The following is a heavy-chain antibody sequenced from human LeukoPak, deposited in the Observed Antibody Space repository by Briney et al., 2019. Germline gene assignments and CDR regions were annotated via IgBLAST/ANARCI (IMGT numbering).Heavy chain of an antibody. Sequence: GGSLRLSCAASGFTFDDYAMHWVRQAPGKGLEWVSGISWNSGSIGYADSVKGRFTISRDNAKNSLFLQMNSLRAEDMALYYCAARAAAGTGEDDAFDIWGQGTMVTVSS. V-gene: IGHV3-9*03. CDR2: ISWNSGSI. CDR3: AARAAAGTGEDDAFDI. J-gene: IGHJ3*02. D-gene: IGHD6-13*01. CDR1: GFTFDDYA.